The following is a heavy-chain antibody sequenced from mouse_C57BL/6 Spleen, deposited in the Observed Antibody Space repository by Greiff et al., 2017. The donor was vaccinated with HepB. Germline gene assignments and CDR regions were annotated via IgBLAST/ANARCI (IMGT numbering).Heavy chain of an antibody. Sequence: EVNVVESGGGLVKPGGSLKLSCAASGFTFSDYGMHWVRQAPEKGLEWVAYISSGSSTIYYADTVKGRFTISRDNAKNTLFLQMTSLRSEDTAMYYCARRYGSSPWFAYWGQGTLVTVSA. V-gene: IGHV5-17*01. D-gene: IGHD1-1*01. CDR1: GFTFSDYG. J-gene: IGHJ3*01. CDR2: ISSGSSTI. CDR3: ARRYGSSPWFAY.